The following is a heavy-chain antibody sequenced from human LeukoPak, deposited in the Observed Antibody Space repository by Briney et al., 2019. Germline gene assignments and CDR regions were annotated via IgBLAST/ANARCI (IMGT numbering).Heavy chain of an antibody. J-gene: IGHJ3*02. V-gene: IGHV1-2*02. CDR1: GYTLTGYF. Sequence: ASVKVSCKASGYTLTGYFMHWVRPAPGQGLEWMGWINPNSGGTNYAQKVQGRVTMTRDTSISTAYMELSRLRSDDTAVYYCARGNPGSMIGDIWGQGTMVTVSS. D-gene: IGHD3-10*02. CDR2: INPNSGGT. CDR3: ARGNPGSMIGDI.